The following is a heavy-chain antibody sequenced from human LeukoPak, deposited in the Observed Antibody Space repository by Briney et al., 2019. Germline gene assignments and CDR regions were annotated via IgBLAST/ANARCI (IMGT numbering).Heavy chain of an antibody. Sequence: KTSETLSLTCDVYGGSFSGYYWSWIRQPPGKGLEWIGEINHSGSTNYNPSLKSRVTISVDTSKNQFSLKLSSVTAADTAVYYCARQPAYCGGDCYWFDPWGQGTLVTVSS. CDR2: INHSGST. J-gene: IGHJ5*02. V-gene: IGHV4-34*01. CDR3: ARQPAYCGGDCYWFDP. D-gene: IGHD2-21*02. CDR1: GGSFSGYY.